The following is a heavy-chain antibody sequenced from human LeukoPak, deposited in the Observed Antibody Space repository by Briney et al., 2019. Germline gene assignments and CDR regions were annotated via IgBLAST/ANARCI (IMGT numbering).Heavy chain of an antibody. J-gene: IGHJ3*01. CDR1: GLTFQNTW. CDR2: IINDGITT. CDR3: AADGEYAFLV. D-gene: IGHD2/OR15-2a*01. V-gene: IGHV3-74*01. Sequence: GGSLRLSCAASGLTFQNTWMHWIRQAPGEGLVWVSRIINDGITTTYADSVKGRFTISRDNAKKTLYLQMNSLRADDTAVYYCAADGEYAFLVWGQGAMVTVSS.